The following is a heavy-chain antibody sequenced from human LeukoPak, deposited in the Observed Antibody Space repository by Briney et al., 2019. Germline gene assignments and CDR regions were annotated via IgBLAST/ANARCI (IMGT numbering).Heavy chain of an antibody. V-gene: IGHV4-34*01. Sequence: SETLSLTCTVSGGSISSYYWSWIRQPAGKGLEWIGEINHSGSTNYNPSLKSRVTISVDTSKNQFSLKLSSVTAADTAVYYCARGWVPLYYFDYWGQGTLVTVSS. CDR2: INHSGST. CDR3: ARGWVPLYYFDY. CDR1: GGSISSYY. D-gene: IGHD1-1*01. J-gene: IGHJ4*02.